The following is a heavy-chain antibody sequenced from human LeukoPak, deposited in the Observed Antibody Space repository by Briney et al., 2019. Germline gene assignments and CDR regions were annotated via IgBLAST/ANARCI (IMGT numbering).Heavy chain of an antibody. CDR3: ARGTLRYFDWLFTPRFDY. CDR2: INRSGST. J-gene: IGHJ4*02. CDR1: GGSFSGYY. D-gene: IGHD3-9*01. V-gene: IGHV4-34*01. Sequence: SETLSLTCAVYGGSFSGYYWSWIRQPPGKGLEWIGEINRSGSTNYNPSLKSRVTISVDTSKNQFSLKLSSVTAADTAVYYCARGTLRYFDWLFTPRFDYWGQGTLVTVSS.